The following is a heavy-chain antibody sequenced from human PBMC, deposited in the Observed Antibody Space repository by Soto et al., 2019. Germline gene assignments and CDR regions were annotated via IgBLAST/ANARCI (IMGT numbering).Heavy chain of an antibody. Sequence: QLQVQVSGPGLVKASETLSLTCSVSGGSISSDTYYWVWVRQPPGKGLEWIGSIKYNGHTYYNPSLKSRVAMSVDTSKNQFSLHLTSVTAADTAVYSCARQRAWYGEWAFDIWGQGTRVTVSS. D-gene: IGHD3-10*01. V-gene: IGHV4-39*01. CDR3: ARQRAWYGEWAFDI. J-gene: IGHJ3*02. CDR2: IKYNGHT. CDR1: GGSISSDTYY.